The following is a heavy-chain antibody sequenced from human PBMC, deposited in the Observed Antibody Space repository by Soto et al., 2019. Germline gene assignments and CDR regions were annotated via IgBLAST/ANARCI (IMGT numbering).Heavy chain of an antibody. CDR2: IYYSGST. CDR1: GGSISSYY. D-gene: IGHD2-2*01. CDR3: ARGGYCSSTSCYATGFDY. V-gene: IGHV4-59*01. J-gene: IGHJ4*02. Sequence: SETLSLTCTVSGGSISSYYWSWIRQPPGKGLEWIGYIYYSGSTNYNPSLKSRVTISVDTSKNQFSLKLSSVTAADTAVYYCARGGYCSSTSCYATGFDYWGQGTLVTVSS.